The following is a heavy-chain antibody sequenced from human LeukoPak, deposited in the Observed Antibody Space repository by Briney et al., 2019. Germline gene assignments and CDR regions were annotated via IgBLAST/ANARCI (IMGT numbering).Heavy chain of an antibody. J-gene: IGHJ4*02. Sequence: GASVKVSCKASGYTSTTYYIHWVRQAPGQGLEWMGIINSTGGSTTYAQKFQGRVTMTRDTSTSTVFMEVNSLRSEDTAVYYCALYSSTWYWGQGTLVTVSS. D-gene: IGHD6-13*01. CDR3: ALYSSTWY. V-gene: IGHV1-46*01. CDR2: INSTGGST. CDR1: GYTSTTYY.